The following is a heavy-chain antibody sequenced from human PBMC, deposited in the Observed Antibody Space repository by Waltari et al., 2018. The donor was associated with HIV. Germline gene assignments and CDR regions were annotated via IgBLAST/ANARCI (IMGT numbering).Heavy chain of an antibody. D-gene: IGHD3-22*01. CDR2: IKQDGSDT. CDR3: ARVSDNSGFYFGIYYFDY. Sequence: EMQLVESEGGLVQPGGSLRLSCAASEFTFSRFWMSWVRQVPGKGVGWVARIKQDGSDTYYVDSVKGRFTISGDNAKNSLYLHMNSLRAEDTAVYHCARVSDNSGFYFGIYYFDYWGQGTLVTVSS. V-gene: IGHV3-7*01. J-gene: IGHJ4*02. CDR1: EFTFSRFW.